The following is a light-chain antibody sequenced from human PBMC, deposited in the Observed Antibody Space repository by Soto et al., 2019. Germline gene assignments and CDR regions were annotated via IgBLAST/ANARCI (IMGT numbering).Light chain of an antibody. J-gene: IGKJ2*01. CDR1: QSIFSW. CDR2: KAS. CDR3: QQYNSNLST. V-gene: IGKV1-5*03. Sequence: DIQMTKSPSTLSASVGDRVNITCRASQSIFSWLAWYQQKPGKAPKLLIYKASSVESGVPSRFSGSGSGTEFTPTISSLQPDDFATYYCQQYNSNLSTFGQGTKLEIK.